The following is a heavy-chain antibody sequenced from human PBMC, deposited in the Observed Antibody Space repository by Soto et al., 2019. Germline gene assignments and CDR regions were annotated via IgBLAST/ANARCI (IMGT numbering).Heavy chain of an antibody. D-gene: IGHD6-13*01. V-gene: IGHV3-30-3*01. J-gene: IGHJ4*02. Sequence: XGSLRLSFEASGFAIGNNSIHWVRQTPGKGLQWVAVISFEGSHKYYADSVKGRFTVSRDNPKNTVSLQMDSPTVEDSALYYCVRAPGIAAAGSSQGVFWGQGTLVTLSS. CDR3: VRAPGIAAAGSSQGVF. CDR2: ISFEGSHK. CDR1: GFAIGNNS.